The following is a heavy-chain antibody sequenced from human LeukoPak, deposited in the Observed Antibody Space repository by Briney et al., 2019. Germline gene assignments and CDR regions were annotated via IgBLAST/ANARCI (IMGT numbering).Heavy chain of an antibody. CDR2: ISSSSSYI. D-gene: IGHD6-13*01. V-gene: IGHV3-21*04. J-gene: IGHJ4*02. CDR3: AKAPMEDSWYIHFDY. Sequence: GGSLRLSCAASGFTFSSYSMNWVRQAPGKGLEWVSSISSSSSYIYYADSVKGRFTISRDNAKNSLYLQMNSLRAEDTAIYYCAKAPMEDSWYIHFDYWGQGTLVTVSS. CDR1: GFTFSSYS.